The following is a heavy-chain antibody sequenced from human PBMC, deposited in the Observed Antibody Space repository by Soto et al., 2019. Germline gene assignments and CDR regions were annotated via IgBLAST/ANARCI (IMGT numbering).Heavy chain of an antibody. J-gene: IGHJ3*02. D-gene: IGHD4-17*01. CDR1: GLSFGTSGVG. CDR2: IYWNDDQ. CDR3: ASMTTVATAAFDI. Sequence: QITLKESGPTLVKPTQTLTLTCTASGLSFGTSGVGVGWIRQPPGKALEWLALIYWNDDQRYSPSLKSSLTITKDTSKNQVVLTMTHVDPVDTATYYCASMTTVATAAFDIWGQGIMVTVPS. V-gene: IGHV2-5*01.